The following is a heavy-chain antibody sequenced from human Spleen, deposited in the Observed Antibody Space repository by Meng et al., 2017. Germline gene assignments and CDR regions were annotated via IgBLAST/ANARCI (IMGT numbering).Heavy chain of an antibody. CDR3: GRVSGSGNFMDY. D-gene: IGHD3-10*01. Sequence: ASVKVSCKASGYTFTTHGITWVRQAPGQGLEWMGWISSYNGNTNYAQRLQDRVTLTTDTTTSTAYMEMRSLRSDDTAVYYCGRVSGSGNFMDYWGQGTLVTVSS. V-gene: IGHV1-18*01. CDR2: ISSYNGNT. J-gene: IGHJ4*02. CDR1: GYTFTTHG.